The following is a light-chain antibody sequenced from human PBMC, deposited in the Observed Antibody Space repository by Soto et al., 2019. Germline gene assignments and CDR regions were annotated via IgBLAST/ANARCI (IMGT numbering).Light chain of an antibody. Sequence: EIVLTQSPGTLSLSPGARATLSCSASQSVSSSNLAWYQQKPGQAPRLLIYGASTRATGIPDRFSGSGSGTDFTLTISRLEPEDFAVYYCQQYGSSRWTFGQGTKVDIK. CDR3: QQYGSSRWT. J-gene: IGKJ1*01. V-gene: IGKV3-20*01. CDR2: GAS. CDR1: QSVSSSN.